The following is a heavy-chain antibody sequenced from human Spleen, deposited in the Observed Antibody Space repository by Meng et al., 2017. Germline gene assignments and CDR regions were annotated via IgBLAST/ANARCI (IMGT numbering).Heavy chain of an antibody. CDR2: ISYNGGIT. V-gene: IGHV3-23*01. CDR3: AKTYYNDKRAVGLDY. Sequence: GGSLRLSCAVSGFTFSSHGMSWVRQAPGKGLEWVSSISYNGGITYYADTVKGRFTISRDNSKNTLYLQMNTLGAEDTALYYCAKTYYNDKRAVGLDYWGQGTLVTVSS. J-gene: IGHJ4*02. CDR1: GFTFSSHG. D-gene: IGHD3-22*01.